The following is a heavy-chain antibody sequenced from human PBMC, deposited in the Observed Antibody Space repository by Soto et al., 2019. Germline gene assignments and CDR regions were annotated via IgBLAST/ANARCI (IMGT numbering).Heavy chain of an antibody. D-gene: IGHD3-10*01. J-gene: IGHJ6*02. CDR1: GFTISDYY. Sequence: GGSLRLSCAASGFTISDYYMTWIRQAPGKGLEWVSYISSEGTTTYYADSVRDRFSISLDNAKNSVYLQMNSLRADDSGVYYCARDLEGSGSHWLGYNYYAMDVWGQGTTVT. CDR2: ISSEGTTT. CDR3: ARDLEGSGSHWLGYNYYAMDV. V-gene: IGHV3-11*01.